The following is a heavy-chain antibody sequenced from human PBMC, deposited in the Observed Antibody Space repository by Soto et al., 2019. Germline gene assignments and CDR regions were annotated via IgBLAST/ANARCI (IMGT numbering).Heavy chain of an antibody. Sequence: EVQLLESGGGLVQPGGSLRLSCAASGFTFSSYAMTWVRQAPGKGLEWVSSISGSGGATYYADSVKGRFTISRDDSKSTLYLQMNSLRAEDTALYYCAKAGRPYYDLWSENRFDPWGQGTLVTGSS. J-gene: IGHJ5*02. CDR2: ISGSGGAT. V-gene: IGHV3-23*01. CDR3: AKAGRPYYDLWSENRFDP. CDR1: GFTFSSYA. D-gene: IGHD3-3*01.